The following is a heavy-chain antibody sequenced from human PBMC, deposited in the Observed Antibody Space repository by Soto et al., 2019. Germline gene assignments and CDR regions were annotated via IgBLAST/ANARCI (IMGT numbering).Heavy chain of an antibody. V-gene: IGHV3-21*01. CDR3: ARGVRKTYYYDSSGYSPAAFDI. CDR1: GFTFSSYS. D-gene: IGHD3-22*01. CDR2: ISSSSSYI. Sequence: GGSLSLSCAASGFTFSSYSMNWVRQAPGKGLEWVSSISSSSSYIYYADSVKGRFTISRDNAKNSLYLQMNSLRAEDTAVYYCARGVRKTYYYDSSGYSPAAFDIWGQGTMVTVSS. J-gene: IGHJ3*02.